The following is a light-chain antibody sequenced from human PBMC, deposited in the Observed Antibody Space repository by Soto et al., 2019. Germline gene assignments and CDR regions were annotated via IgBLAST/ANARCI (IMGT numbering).Light chain of an antibody. Sequence: QSALAQPASVSGSPGQSITISCTGTSSDVGGYDYVSWYQIHPGKAPKLMVFEVSNRPSGVSYRFSGSKSGNTASLTISGLQAEDEADYFCSSYSISTAYLFGTGTKGTVL. CDR1: SSDVGGYDY. CDR2: EVS. CDR3: SSYSISTAYL. J-gene: IGLJ1*01. V-gene: IGLV2-14*01.